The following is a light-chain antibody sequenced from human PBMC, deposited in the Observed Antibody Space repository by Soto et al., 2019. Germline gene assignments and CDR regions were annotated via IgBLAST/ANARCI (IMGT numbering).Light chain of an antibody. CDR2: AAS. CDR3: QKCNSAPFT. Sequence: DTQMTQSPSSLSASVGDRVTITCRASQGIYNYLAWYQQKQGKVPKILIYAASSLVSGVPSRFSGSGSGTDFTLTISSLQPADGATYYCQKCNSAPFTFGPATKVDIK. CDR1: QGIYNY. V-gene: IGKV1-27*01. J-gene: IGKJ3*01.